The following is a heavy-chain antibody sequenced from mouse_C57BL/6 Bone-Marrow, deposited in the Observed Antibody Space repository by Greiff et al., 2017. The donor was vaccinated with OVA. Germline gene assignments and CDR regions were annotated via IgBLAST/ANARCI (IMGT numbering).Heavy chain of an antibody. V-gene: IGHV1-69*01. CDR2: IDPSDSYT. Sequence: QVQLQQPGAELVMPGASVKLSCKASGYTFTSYWMHWVKQRPGQGLEWIGEIDPSDSYTNYNQKFKGMSTLTVDKSSSTAYMQLSSLTSEDSAVYYCATIYYYGSSSYWYFDVWGTGTTVTVSS. CDR3: ATIYYYGSSSYWYFDV. D-gene: IGHD1-1*01. CDR1: GYTFTSYW. J-gene: IGHJ1*03.